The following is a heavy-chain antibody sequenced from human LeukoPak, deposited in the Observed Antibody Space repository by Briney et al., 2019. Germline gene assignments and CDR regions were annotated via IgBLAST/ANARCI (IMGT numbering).Heavy chain of an antibody. Sequence: GGSLRLSCAASGFTFSSYSMNWVRQAPGKGLEWVSFISSSGTYIYYADSMKGRFTISRDNAKNSLYLQMNSLRAEDTAVYYCARNGGNSDFDYWGQGIPVTVSS. D-gene: IGHD4-23*01. CDR1: GFTFSSYS. J-gene: IGHJ4*02. CDR2: ISSSGTYI. V-gene: IGHV3-21*01. CDR3: ARNGGNSDFDY.